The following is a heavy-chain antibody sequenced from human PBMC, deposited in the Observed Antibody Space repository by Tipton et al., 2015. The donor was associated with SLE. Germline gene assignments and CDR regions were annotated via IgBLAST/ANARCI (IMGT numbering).Heavy chain of an antibody. CDR3: AREARRTWRAFDV. V-gene: IGHV4-34*01. CDR1: GGSFSGYY. CDR2: INHSGIT. Sequence: LRLSCAVYGGSFSGYYWSWIRQSPGKGLEWIGEINHSGITTYNTSLKSRVTISVDTSKNQFSLKVMSVTAADAAVYYCAREARRTWRAFDVWGQGTLVTVSS. J-gene: IGHJ3*01.